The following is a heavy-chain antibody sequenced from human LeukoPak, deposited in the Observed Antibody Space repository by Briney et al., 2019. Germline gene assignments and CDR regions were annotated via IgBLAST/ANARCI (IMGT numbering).Heavy chain of an antibody. CDR1: GGTFSSYA. CDR2: IIPILGTA. V-gene: IGHV1-69*13. J-gene: IGHJ6*02. Sequence: SVKVYCKASGGTFSSYAISWVRQAPGQGLEWMGGIIPILGTANYAQKFQGRVTITADESTSTAYMELSSLRSEDTAVYYCAVVRFLEWITYGMDVWGQGTTVTVSS. D-gene: IGHD3-3*01. CDR3: AVVRFLEWITYGMDV.